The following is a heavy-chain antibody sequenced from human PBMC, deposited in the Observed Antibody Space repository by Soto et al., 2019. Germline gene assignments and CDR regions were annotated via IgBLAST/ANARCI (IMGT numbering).Heavy chain of an antibody. CDR1: GFTFDDYA. CDR2: ISWNSGSI. D-gene: IGHD3-3*01. CDR3: AKEAYYDSNLDY. V-gene: IGHV3-9*01. Sequence: EVQLVESGGGLVQPGRSLRLSCAASGFTFDDYAMHWVRQAPGKGLEWVSGISWNSGSIGYADSVKGRFTISRDNAKISLYLQMNSLRAEDTALYYCAKEAYYDSNLDYWGQGTLVTVSS. J-gene: IGHJ4*02.